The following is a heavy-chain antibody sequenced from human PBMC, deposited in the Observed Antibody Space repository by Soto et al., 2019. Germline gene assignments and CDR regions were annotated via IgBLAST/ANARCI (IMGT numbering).Heavy chain of an antibody. Sequence: SETLSLTCTVSGGSISSGGYYWSWIRQHPGKGLEWIGYIYYSGSTYYNPSLKSRVTISVDTSKNQFSLKLSSVTAADMAVYYCARDRRDILTGYYRYHYYYGMDVWGQGTTVTVSS. V-gene: IGHV4-31*03. CDR1: GGSISSGGYY. CDR3: ARDRRDILTGYYRYHYYYGMDV. D-gene: IGHD3-9*01. J-gene: IGHJ6*02. CDR2: IYYSGST.